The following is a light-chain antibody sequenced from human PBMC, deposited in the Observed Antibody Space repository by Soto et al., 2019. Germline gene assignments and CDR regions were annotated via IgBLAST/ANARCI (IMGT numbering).Light chain of an antibody. CDR1: KLGDKY. CDR2: QHS. CDR3: QAWDSSTDVV. J-gene: IGLJ2*01. V-gene: IGLV3-1*01. Sequence: SYELTQPPSVSVSPGQTASITCSGDKLGDKYTCWYQQKPGQSPVLVIYQHSQRHSGIPERFSGSNSGNTATLTISGTQAMDEADYYCQAWDSSTDVVFGGGTKLTVL.